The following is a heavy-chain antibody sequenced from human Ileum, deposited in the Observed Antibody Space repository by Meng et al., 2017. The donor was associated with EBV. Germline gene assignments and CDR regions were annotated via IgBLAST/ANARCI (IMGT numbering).Heavy chain of an antibody. Sequence: QVRLRESGPGLVKPSQTLSLTCAVSGVSISSGVYHWSWIRQPPGKGLEWTGCSGGTYYNPSLRSRLTISVDTSKNQFSLKLDSATAADTAVYYCAIYAVGGSGQGYWGQGTLVTVSS. CDR2: CSGGT. D-gene: IGHD1-26*01. CDR1: GVSISSGVYH. V-gene: IGHV4-30-4*01. J-gene: IGHJ4*02. CDR3: AIYAVGGSGQGY.